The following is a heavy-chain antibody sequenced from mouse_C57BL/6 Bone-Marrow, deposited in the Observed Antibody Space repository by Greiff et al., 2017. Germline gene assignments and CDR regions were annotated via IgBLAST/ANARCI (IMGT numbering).Heavy chain of an antibody. Sequence: EVQVLQSGGGLLQPRASLTLPYESHEYDFPSHAMSLLHKTPEKRLELVADINSDGGSTYYPDTMERRFIISRDKTKKPLYLQMSSLWSEDTALYHCERHSDALAYCAQRALDFVSA. D-gene: IGHD3-1*01. V-gene: IGHV5-2*01. CDR3: ERHSDALAY. J-gene: IGHJ3*01. CDR1: EYDFPSHA. CDR2: INSDGGST.